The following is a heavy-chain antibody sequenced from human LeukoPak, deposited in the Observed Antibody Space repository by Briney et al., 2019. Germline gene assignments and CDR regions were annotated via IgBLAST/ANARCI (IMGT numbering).Heavy chain of an antibody. J-gene: IGHJ4*02. CDR1: GGSISSTSYY. D-gene: IGHD4-17*01. V-gene: IGHV4-39*01. CDR3: ARLYGDYVFDY. CDR2: IYYSGDT. Sequence: SETLSLTCTVSGGSISSTSYYWGWIRRPPGKGLEWIGSIYYSGDTYYNPSLKSRVTISVDTSKNQFSLKLSSVTAADTAVYYCARLYGDYVFDYWGQGTLVTVSS.